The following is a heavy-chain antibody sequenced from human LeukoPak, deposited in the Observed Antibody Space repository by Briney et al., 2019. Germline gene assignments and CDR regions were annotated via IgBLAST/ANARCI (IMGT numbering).Heavy chain of an antibody. V-gene: IGHV1-2*02. J-gene: IGHJ5*02. CDR1: GYTFTGYY. CDR3: ARDDYDSSGYNWFDP. Sequence: ASVKVSCKASGYTFTGYYMHWVRQAPGQGLEWMGWINPNSGGTNYAQKFQGRVTMTRDTSISTAYMELSRLRSDDTAVYYCARDDYDSSGYNWFDPWGQGTLVTVSS. CDR2: INPNSGGT. D-gene: IGHD3-22*01.